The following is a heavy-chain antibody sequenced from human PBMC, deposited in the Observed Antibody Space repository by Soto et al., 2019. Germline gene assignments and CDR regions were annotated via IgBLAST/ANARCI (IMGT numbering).Heavy chain of an antibody. Sequence: GGSLRLSCAASGFTFSNYNMNWVRQAPGKGLEWVSYISGSSRLIYYADSLKGRFTISRDNAKNSLYLQMNSLRGEDTAVYYCACMVNEDYYYYGMDVWGQGTTVTVSS. J-gene: IGHJ6*02. CDR1: GFTFSNYN. V-gene: IGHV3-21*04. CDR2: ISGSSRLI. D-gene: IGHD2-8*01. CDR3: ACMVNEDYYYYGMDV.